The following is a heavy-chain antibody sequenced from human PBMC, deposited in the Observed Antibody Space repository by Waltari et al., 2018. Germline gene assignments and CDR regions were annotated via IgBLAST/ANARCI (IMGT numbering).Heavy chain of an antibody. CDR1: GYSISSGYY. V-gene: IGHV4-38-2*02. CDR2: IYHSGST. CDR3: AREYNWNYRLYYYGSGSYYNWFDP. D-gene: IGHD3-10*01. J-gene: IGHJ5*02. Sequence: QVQLQESGPGLVKPSETLSLTCAVSGYSISSGYYWGWIRQPPGKGLEWIGSIYHSGSTYDNPSLKSRVTISVDTSKNQFSLKLSSVTAADTAVYYCAREYNWNYRLYYYGSGSYYNWFDPWGQGTLVTVSS.